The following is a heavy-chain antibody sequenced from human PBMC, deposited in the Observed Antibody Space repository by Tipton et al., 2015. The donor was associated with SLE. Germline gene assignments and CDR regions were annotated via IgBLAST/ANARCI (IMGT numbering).Heavy chain of an antibody. Sequence: GLVKPSETLSLTCTVSGGSISSYYWSWIRQPPGKGLEWIGYIYTSGSTNYNPSLKSRVTISVDTSKNQFSLKLSSVTAADTAVYYCARGLKGDPLFGYWGQGTLVTVSS. CDR2: IYTSGST. J-gene: IGHJ4*02. V-gene: IGHV4-4*08. CDR3: ARGLKGDPLFGY. CDR1: GGSISSYY.